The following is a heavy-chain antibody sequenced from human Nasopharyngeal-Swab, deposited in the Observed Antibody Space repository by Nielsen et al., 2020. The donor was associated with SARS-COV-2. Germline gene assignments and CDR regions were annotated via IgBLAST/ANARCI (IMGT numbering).Heavy chain of an antibody. CDR2: INHSGST. J-gene: IGHJ6*02. V-gene: IGHV4-34*01. D-gene: IGHD1-14*01. Sequence: WIRRPPGKGLEWIGEINHSGSTNYNPSLKSRVTISVDTSKNQFSLKLSSVTAADTAVYYCARPTTLGYYYGMDVWGQGTTVTVSS. CDR3: ARPTTLGYYYGMDV.